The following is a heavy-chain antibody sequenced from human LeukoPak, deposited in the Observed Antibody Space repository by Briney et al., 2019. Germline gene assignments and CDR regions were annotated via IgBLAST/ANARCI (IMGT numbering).Heavy chain of an antibody. Sequence: GGSLRLSCAASGFTFSSYSMNWVRQAPGKGLEWVSYISSSSRTIYYADSVKGRFTISRDNAKNSLYLQMNSLRAEDTAVYYCARAGYTSSWYWDYWGQGTLVTVSS. V-gene: IGHV3-48*01. CDR3: ARAGYTSSWYWDY. J-gene: IGHJ4*02. D-gene: IGHD6-13*01. CDR2: ISSSSRTI. CDR1: GFTFSSYS.